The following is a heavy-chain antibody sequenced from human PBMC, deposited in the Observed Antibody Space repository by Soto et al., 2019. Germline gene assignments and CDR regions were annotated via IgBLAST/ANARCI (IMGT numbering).Heavy chain of an antibody. D-gene: IGHD2-15*01. CDR1: GYTFTSYG. J-gene: IGHJ5*02. V-gene: IGHV1-3*01. CDR2: INAANGDT. CDR3: VKMQVLGTGSDCFDP. Sequence: ASVKVSCKASGYTFTSYGIHWVRQAPGQRLEWMGWINAANGDTKYSPKFQGRVTITRDTSASTAYMERSSLRSEDTAVYYWVKMQVLGTGSDCFDPWGQGTLVTVSS.